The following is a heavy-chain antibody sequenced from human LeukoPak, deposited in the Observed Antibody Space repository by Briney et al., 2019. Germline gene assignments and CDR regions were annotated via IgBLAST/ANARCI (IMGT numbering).Heavy chain of an antibody. D-gene: IGHD6-13*01. CDR1: GFTFSSYG. J-gene: IGHJ4*02. CDR2: IWYDGSNK. V-gene: IGHV3-33*01. Sequence: GGSLRLSCAASGFTFSSYGMHWVRQAPGKGLEWVAVIWYDGSNKYYADSVKGRFTISRDNSKNTLYLQMNSLRAEDTAVYYCARDYRPIAAAVYYFDYWGQGTLSPSPQ. CDR3: ARDYRPIAAAVYYFDY.